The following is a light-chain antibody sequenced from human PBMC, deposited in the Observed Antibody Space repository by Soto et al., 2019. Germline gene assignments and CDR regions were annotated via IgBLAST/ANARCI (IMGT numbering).Light chain of an antibody. J-gene: IGKJ5*01. CDR2: DAS. Sequence: DIVLTQSPATRSWSPGERATLSCRAGQNIGTSLVWSQQKPGQSPRLLISDASRRATGVPARFSGSGSGTDFTIAISGLQPEDFAVYYCQQRSVWPSTFGQGTRLEI. CDR1: QNIGTS. V-gene: IGKV3-11*01. CDR3: QQRSVWPST.